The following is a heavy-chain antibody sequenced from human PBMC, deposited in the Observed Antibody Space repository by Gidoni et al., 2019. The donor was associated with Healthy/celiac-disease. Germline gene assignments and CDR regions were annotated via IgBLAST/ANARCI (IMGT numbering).Heavy chain of an antibody. J-gene: IGHJ4*02. CDR3: AREGLEQNLDY. Sequence: QVQLVESGGGVVQPGRSLRLSCAASGFTFSSYAMHCVRQAPGKGLEWVAVISYDGSNKYYADSVKGRFTISRDNSKNTLYLQMNSLRAEDTAVYYCAREGLEQNLDYWGQGTLVTVSS. CDR1: GFTFSSYA. V-gene: IGHV3-30*01. CDR2: ISYDGSNK. D-gene: IGHD1-1*01.